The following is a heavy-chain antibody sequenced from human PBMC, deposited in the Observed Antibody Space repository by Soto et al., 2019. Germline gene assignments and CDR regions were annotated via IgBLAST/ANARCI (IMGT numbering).Heavy chain of an antibody. CDR2: ISGSGFKK. V-gene: IGHV3-23*01. D-gene: IGHD1-26*01. J-gene: IGHJ5*02. Sequence: LRLSGAASGFIFENFGMSWVRQAPGKGLEWISSISGSGFKKYYADSVKGRFTISRDNSKSTVYLELNNLSAEDTAVYHCAKNQRVELVPLATVDWFDPWGQGSVVTV. CDR1: GFIFENFG. CDR3: AKNQRVELVPLATVDWFDP.